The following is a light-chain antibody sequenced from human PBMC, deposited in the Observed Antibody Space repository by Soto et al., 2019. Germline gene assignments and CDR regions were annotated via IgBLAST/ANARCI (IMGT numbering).Light chain of an antibody. CDR3: LQSYSTPLS. CDR1: QGIGSY. J-gene: IGKJ4*01. V-gene: IGKV1-39*01. CDR2: AAS. Sequence: DIQMTQSPSSLSASVGDGVTITCRASQGIGSYLNWYQQKPGKAPKLLIYAASSLESGVPSRFSGSGSGTDFTLTISSLQPEDFATYYCLQSYSTPLSFGGGTKVEIK.